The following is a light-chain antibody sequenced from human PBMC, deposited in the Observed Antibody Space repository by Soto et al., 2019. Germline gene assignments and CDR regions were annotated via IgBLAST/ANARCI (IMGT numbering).Light chain of an antibody. CDR1: NIGSKT. CDR3: QVWDTNTTHAV. CDR2: YDT. J-gene: IGLJ2*01. V-gene: IGLV3-21*04. Sequence: SYELTQPPSVSLAPGKTATITCGANNIGSKTVHWYRQRPGQAPVLVIYYDTDRPSGIPERFSGSNSGNTATLTISTIEAGDEADYYCQVWDTNTTHAVFGGGTKLTVL.